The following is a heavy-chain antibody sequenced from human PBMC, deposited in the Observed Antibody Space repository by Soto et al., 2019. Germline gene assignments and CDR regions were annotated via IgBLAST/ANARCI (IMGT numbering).Heavy chain of an antibody. CDR1: GGSISSGGYY. D-gene: IGHD6-19*01. J-gene: IGHJ6*02. V-gene: IGHV4-31*03. Sequence: PSETLSLTCTVSGGSISSGGYYWSWICQHPGKGLEWIGYIFYSGTTYYNPSLKSRVTISVDTSKNQFSLKLSSVTAADTAVYYCARGSGWYRVYYYYGMDVWGQGTTVTVSS. CDR3: ARGSGWYRVYYYYGMDV. CDR2: IFYSGTT.